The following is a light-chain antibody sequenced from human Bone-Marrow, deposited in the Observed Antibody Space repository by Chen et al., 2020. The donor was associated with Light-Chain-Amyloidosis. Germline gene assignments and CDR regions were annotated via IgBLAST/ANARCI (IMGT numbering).Light chain of an antibody. CDR3: SSYTMTNTLV. V-gene: IGLV2-14*01. CDR1: SSDGGGYNH. Sequence: QSALPQPASVYGSPGPSITISCIGTSSDGGGYNHVYWYQQHPDKAPKLMIFEVTNRPSWVPDRVAGSKSDNPASLTISGLQTKDEADYFCSSYTMTNTLVFESGTRVTVL. J-gene: IGLJ1*01. CDR2: EVT.